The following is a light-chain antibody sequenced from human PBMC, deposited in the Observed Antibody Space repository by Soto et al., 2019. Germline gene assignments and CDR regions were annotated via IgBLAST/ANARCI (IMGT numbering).Light chain of an antibody. V-gene: IGLV2-14*01. CDR3: SSYTSSSTLV. CDR1: SSDVGGYNY. CDR2: EVS. J-gene: IGLJ3*02. Sequence: QSALTQPASVSGSPGQSITISCTGTSSDVGGYNYVSWYQQHPGKAPKLMIYEVSNRPSGVSNRFSGSKSGKTASLTISGLQAEDEADYYCSSYTSSSTLVFGVWTKLTVL.